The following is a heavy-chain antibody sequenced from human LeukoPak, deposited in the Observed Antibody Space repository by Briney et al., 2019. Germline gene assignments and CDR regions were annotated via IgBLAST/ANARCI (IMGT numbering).Heavy chain of an antibody. Sequence: GGSLRLSCAASGFTFTSYPMRWVRQAPGKGLEWVSSISGSGGSTYYADSVKGRFTISRDNSNNALYLQMNSLRAEDTAVYYCAKGRAAAYYFDYWGQGTLVTVSS. V-gene: IGHV3-23*01. J-gene: IGHJ4*02. CDR3: AKGRAAAYYFDY. CDR1: GFTFTSYP. CDR2: ISGSGGST. D-gene: IGHD2-2*01.